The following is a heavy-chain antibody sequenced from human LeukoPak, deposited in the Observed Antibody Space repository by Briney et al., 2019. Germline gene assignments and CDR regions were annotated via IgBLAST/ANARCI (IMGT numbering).Heavy chain of an antibody. CDR1: GFTFSSYA. CDR2: ISYDGSNK. D-gene: IGHD3-22*01. V-gene: IGHV3-30-3*01. CDR3: ARGDYYDSSGYRGY. J-gene: IGHJ4*02. Sequence: TGGSLRLSCAASGFTFSSYAMHWVRQAPGKGREWGAVISYDGSNKYYADSVKGRFTISRDNSKNTLYVQMNSLRAEDTAVYYCARGDYYDSSGYRGYWGQGTLVTVSS.